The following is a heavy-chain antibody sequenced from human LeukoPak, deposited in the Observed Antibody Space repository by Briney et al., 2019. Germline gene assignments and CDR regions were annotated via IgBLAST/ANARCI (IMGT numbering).Heavy chain of an antibody. CDR2: IIPIFGTA. CDR3: ASGDSSGWYGDY. Sequence: SVKVSCKASGGTFSSYAISRVRQAPGQGLEWMGRIIPIFGTANYAQKFQGRVTITTDESTSTAYMELSSLRSEDTAVYYCASGDSSGWYGDYWGQGTLVTVSS. CDR1: GGTFSSYA. V-gene: IGHV1-69*05. J-gene: IGHJ4*02. D-gene: IGHD6-19*01.